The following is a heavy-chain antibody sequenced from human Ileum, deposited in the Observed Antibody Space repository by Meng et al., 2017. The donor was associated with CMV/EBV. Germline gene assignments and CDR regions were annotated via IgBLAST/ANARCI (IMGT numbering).Heavy chain of an antibody. CDR3: ASSASLGDSSGYFDY. CDR1: GGHFSSYA. Sequence: SGGHFSSYAISWVRQAPGQGLEWMGGIIPIFGTANYAQKFQGRVTITTDESTSTAYMELSSLRSEDTAVYYCASSASLGDSSGYFDYWGQGTLVTVSS. D-gene: IGHD3-22*01. CDR2: IIPIFGTA. V-gene: IGHV1-69*05. J-gene: IGHJ4*02.